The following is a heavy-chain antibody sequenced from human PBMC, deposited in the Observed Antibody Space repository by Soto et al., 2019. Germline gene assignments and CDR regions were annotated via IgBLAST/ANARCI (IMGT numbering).Heavy chain of an antibody. Sequence: QMQLVQSGPEVKKPGTSVKVSCKASGFTFTSSAVQWVRLARGQRLEWIGWIVVGSGNTNYAQKFQERVTITRDMATSTAYVELSSLRSEDTAVYYWAAGRTYCGGDCYVDWGQGTLVTVSS. CDR1: GFTFTSSA. D-gene: IGHD2-21*02. CDR3: AAGRTYCGGDCYVD. CDR2: IVVGSGNT. J-gene: IGHJ4*02. V-gene: IGHV1-58*01.